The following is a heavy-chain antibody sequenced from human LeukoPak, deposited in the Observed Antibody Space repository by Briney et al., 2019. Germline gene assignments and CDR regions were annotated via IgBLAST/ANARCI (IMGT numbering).Heavy chain of an antibody. J-gene: IGHJ6*02. Sequence: GSLRLSCAASGSYWMHWVRQAPGKGLVWVSHINSDESSTSYADSVKGRLTISRDNAKNTLYLQMNSLRAEDTAVYYCSRGKYGDYLSYYYYGMDVWGQGTTVTVSS. D-gene: IGHD4-17*01. CDR3: SRGKYGDYLSYYYYGMDV. CDR2: INSDESST. V-gene: IGHV3-74*01. CDR1: GSYW.